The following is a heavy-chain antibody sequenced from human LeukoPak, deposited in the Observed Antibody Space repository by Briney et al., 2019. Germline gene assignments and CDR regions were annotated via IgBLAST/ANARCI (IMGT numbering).Heavy chain of an antibody. D-gene: IGHD2-15*01. CDR3: ATVLTQRGGPVY. Sequence: ASVKVSCKVSGYTLTELSMHWVRQVPGKGLEWMGGFDPVDGETIYAQKFQGRVTMTEDTSTDTAYMELSSLRSEDTAVYYCATVLTQRGGPVYWGQGTLVTVSS. V-gene: IGHV1-24*01. CDR2: FDPVDGET. J-gene: IGHJ4*02. CDR1: GYTLTELS.